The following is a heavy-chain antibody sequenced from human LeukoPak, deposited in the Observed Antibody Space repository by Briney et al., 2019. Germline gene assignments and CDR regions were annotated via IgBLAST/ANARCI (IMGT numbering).Heavy chain of an antibody. V-gene: IGHV4-31*03. J-gene: IGHJ4*02. CDR1: GGSISSGGYY. CDR2: IYYSGST. Sequence: SSETLSLTCTVSGGSISSGGYYWSWIRQHPGKGPEWIGYIYYSGSTYYNPSLKSRVTISVDTSKNQFSLKLSSVTAADTAVYYCASSEAAMGRNFDYWGQGTLVTVSS. CDR3: ASSEAAMGRNFDY. D-gene: IGHD5-18*01.